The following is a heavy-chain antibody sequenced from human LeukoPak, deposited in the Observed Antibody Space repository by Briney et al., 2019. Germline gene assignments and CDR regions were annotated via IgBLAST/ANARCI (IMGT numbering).Heavy chain of an antibody. CDR2: INHSGST. Sequence: SETLSLTCAVYGGSFSGYYWSWIRQPPGKGLEWIGEINHSGSTNYNPSLKTRVTISVDKSKNQFSLKLSSVTAADTAVYYCARASHDYGDYSHFDYWGQGTLVTVSS. V-gene: IGHV4-34*01. J-gene: IGHJ4*02. D-gene: IGHD4-17*01. CDR1: GGSFSGYY. CDR3: ARASHDYGDYSHFDY.